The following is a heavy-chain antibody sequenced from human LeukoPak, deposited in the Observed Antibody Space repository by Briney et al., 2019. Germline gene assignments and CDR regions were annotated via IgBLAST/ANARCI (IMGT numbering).Heavy chain of an antibody. V-gene: IGHV3-23*01. CDR3: AKGYGDYDNDIDY. J-gene: IGHJ4*02. Sequence: GGSLRLSCAASGFTFSSYVMSWVRQAPGKGMEWVSTISGSGGSTYYADSVKGRFTISRDNSKNTLYLQMNSLRAEDTAVYYCAKGYGDYDNDIDYWGQGTLVTVSS. CDR2: ISGSGGST. D-gene: IGHD4-17*01. CDR1: GFTFSSYV.